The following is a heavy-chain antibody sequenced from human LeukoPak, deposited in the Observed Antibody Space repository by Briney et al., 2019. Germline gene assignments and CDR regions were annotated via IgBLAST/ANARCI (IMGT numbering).Heavy chain of an antibody. V-gene: IGHV1-18*01. Sequence: ASVKVSCKASGYTFTSYGISWVRQAPGQGLEWMGWISAYNGNTNYAQKLQGRVTMTTDTSTSTAYMELRSLRPDDTAVYYFERVSTIFGVATGMDVWGKGTTVTVSS. J-gene: IGHJ6*04. CDR2: ISAYNGNT. D-gene: IGHD3-3*01. CDR3: ERVSTIFGVATGMDV. CDR1: GYTFTSYG.